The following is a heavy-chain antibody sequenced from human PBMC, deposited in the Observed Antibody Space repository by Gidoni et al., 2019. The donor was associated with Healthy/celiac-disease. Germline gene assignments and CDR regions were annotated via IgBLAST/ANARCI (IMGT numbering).Heavy chain of an antibody. CDR2: ISYDGSNK. J-gene: IGHJ4*02. V-gene: IGHV3-30-3*01. D-gene: IGHD3-10*01. CDR3: ARELYMVRGVVLDY. Sequence: QVQLVESGGGVVQPGRSLRLSCAASGFTFRSYAMHWVRQTPGKGLEWVAVISYDGSNKYYADSVKGRFTISRDNSKNTLYLQMNSLRAEDTAVYYCARELYMVRGVVLDYWGQGTLVTVSS. CDR1: GFTFRSYA.